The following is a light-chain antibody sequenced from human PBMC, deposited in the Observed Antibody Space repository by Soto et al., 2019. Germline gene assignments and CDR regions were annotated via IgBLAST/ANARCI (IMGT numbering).Light chain of an antibody. CDR1: QSVGSRF. CDR3: QQYYISRT. CDR2: GAS. V-gene: IGKV3-20*01. Sequence: EIVLTQSPGTLSLSPGERATLSCRASQSVGSRFLAWYQQKPGQAPRLVVHGASTRATGIPDRFSASGSGTDFTLTISRLEPEDFAVYYCQQYYISRTFGQGTRLEIK. J-gene: IGKJ5*01.